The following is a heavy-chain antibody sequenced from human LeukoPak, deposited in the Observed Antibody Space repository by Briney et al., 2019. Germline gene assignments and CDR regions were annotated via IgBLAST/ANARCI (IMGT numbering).Heavy chain of an antibody. CDR2: IYTSGST. J-gene: IGHJ4*02. Sequence: PSQTLSLTCTVSGGSISSGSYYWSWIRQPAGKGLEWIGRIYTSGSTNYNPSLKSRVTISVDTSKNQFSLKLSSVTAADTAVYYCARGRYDYVWGSYRFDYWGQRTLVTVSS. CDR3: ARGRYDYVWGSYRFDY. D-gene: IGHD3-16*02. V-gene: IGHV4-61*02. CDR1: GGSISSGSYY.